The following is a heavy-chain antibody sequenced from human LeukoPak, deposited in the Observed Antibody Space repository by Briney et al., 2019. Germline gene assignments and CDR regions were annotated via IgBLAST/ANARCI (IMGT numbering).Heavy chain of an antibody. Sequence: SETLSLTCTVSGGSISSHYWSWIRQPPGKGPEWIGYIYYSGSTNYNPSLKSRVTISVDTSKNQFSLKLSSVTAADTAVYYCARGIRIVGATIEYFDYWGQGTLVTVSS. V-gene: IGHV4-59*11. CDR3: ARGIRIVGATIEYFDY. CDR2: IYYSGST. CDR1: GGSISSHY. J-gene: IGHJ4*02. D-gene: IGHD1-26*01.